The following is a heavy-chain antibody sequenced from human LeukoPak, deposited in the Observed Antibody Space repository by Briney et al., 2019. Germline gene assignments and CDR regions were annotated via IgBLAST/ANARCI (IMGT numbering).Heavy chain of an antibody. V-gene: IGHV3-48*03. J-gene: IGHJ4*02. CDR3: AKEGDYDTFDY. Sequence: GGSLRLSCAASGFTFSSYEMNWVRQAPGKGLEWVSYISSSGNTIYYADFVKGRFAISRDNAKNSLYVQMNSLRAEDTAVYYCAKEGDYDTFDYWGQGILVIVSS. CDR1: GFTFSSYE. CDR2: ISSSGNTI. D-gene: IGHD3-16*01.